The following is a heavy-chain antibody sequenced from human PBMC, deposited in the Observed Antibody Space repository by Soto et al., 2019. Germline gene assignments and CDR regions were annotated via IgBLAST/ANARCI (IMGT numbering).Heavy chain of an antibody. V-gene: IGHV3-23*01. J-gene: IGHJ4*02. CDR2: ITNSGRST. Sequence: GGSLRLSSAASGFTFSNYAMTWVRQAPGKGLEWVSTITNSGRSTYYADSVKGRFTISRGHSKNTLYLQMNSLRAEDTAVYFCAKRPASLICFDYWGQGALVTVSS. CDR1: GFTFSNYA. CDR3: AKRPASLICFDY. D-gene: IGHD3-10*01.